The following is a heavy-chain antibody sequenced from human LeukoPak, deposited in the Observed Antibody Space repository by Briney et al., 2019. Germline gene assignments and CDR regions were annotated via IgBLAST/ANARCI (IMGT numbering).Heavy chain of an antibody. Sequence: SETLSLTCTVSGGSISSGAYYWSWIRQPPGKGLEWIGYIYYIGNTFYNPSLKRRVTISVDTSKNQFSLKLSSVTAADTAVYYCASAYCGGDCTPCWYFDLWGRGTLVTVSS. V-gene: IGHV4-30-4*01. J-gene: IGHJ2*01. CDR3: ASAYCGGDCTPCWYFDL. D-gene: IGHD2-21*02. CDR1: GGSISSGAYY. CDR2: IYYIGNT.